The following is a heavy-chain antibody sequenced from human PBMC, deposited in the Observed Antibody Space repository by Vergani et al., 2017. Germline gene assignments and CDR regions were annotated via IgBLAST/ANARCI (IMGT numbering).Heavy chain of an antibody. V-gene: IGHV3-33*01. CDR2: IWYDGSKK. CDR1: GFTFSSYG. Sequence: QVQLVESGGGVVQPGRSLRLSCAASGFTFSSYGMHWVRQAPGKGLEWVAVIWYDGSKKYYADSVKGRFTISRDNSKNTLYLQMNSLRAEDTAVYYCAREQDPRGAFDIWGQGTMVTVSS. CDR3: AREQDPRGAFDI. J-gene: IGHJ3*02.